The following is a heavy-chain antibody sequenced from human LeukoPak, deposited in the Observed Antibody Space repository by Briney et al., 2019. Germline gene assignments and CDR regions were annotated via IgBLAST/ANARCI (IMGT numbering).Heavy chain of an antibody. Sequence: GGSLRLSCTASGFTFTSYVMHWVRQAPGKGLQWVALISYDGSNKYYADSVKGRFTISRDNSKNTLYLQMNSLRAEDTAVYYCARPRGAAAGTFGFDPWGQGTLVTVSS. CDR2: ISYDGSNK. D-gene: IGHD6-13*01. CDR1: GFTFTSYV. CDR3: ARPRGAAAGTFGFDP. J-gene: IGHJ5*02. V-gene: IGHV3-30*03.